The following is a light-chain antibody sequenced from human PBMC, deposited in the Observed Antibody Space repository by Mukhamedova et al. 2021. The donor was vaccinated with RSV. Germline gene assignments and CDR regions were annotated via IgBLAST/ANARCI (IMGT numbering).Light chain of an antibody. Sequence: TCTLSSGHSGYIIAWHQQQPGKAPRYLMKVDTSGSFHVGSGVPGRFSGSSSGADRYLTISNLQSEDEADYYCETWDGDLWVFGG. CDR1: SGHSGYI. CDR2: VDTSGSF. CDR3: ETWDGDLWV. V-gene: IGLV4-60*03. J-gene: IGLJ3*02.